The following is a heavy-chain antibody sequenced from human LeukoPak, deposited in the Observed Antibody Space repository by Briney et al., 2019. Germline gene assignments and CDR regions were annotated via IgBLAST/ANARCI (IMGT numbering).Heavy chain of an antibody. V-gene: IGHV3-23*01. Sequence: GGSLRLFCAASGFTFSSYAMSWVRQAPGKGLEWGSAISGSGGSTYYADSVKGRFTISRDNSKNTLYLQMNSLRAEDTAVYYCAKAKKQWLLDYWGQGTLVTVSS. CDR1: GFTFSSYA. CDR2: ISGSGGST. CDR3: AKAKKQWLLDY. J-gene: IGHJ4*02. D-gene: IGHD6-19*01.